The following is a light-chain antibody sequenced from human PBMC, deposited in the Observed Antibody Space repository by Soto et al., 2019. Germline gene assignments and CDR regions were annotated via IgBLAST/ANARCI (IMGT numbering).Light chain of an antibody. Sequence: QSVLTQPASVSGSPGQSVTISCTGTNSDVGSYNLVSWYQQHPGKAPKLILYEVSKRPSGISSRFSGSRSGNTASLTISGLQAEDEADYHCCSYAGSSTYLVFGGGTKLTVL. J-gene: IGLJ3*02. CDR1: NSDVGSYNL. V-gene: IGLV2-23*02. CDR3: CSYAGSSTYLV. CDR2: EVS.